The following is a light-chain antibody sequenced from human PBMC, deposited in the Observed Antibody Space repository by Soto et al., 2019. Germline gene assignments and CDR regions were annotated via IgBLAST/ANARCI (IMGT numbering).Light chain of an antibody. J-gene: IGLJ1*01. V-gene: IGLV1-44*01. Sequence: QSVLTQPHSASGTPGQGVTISCSGSSSNIGSNTVNWYLQLPGTAPNLLIYRINQRPSGVPDRFSGSKSGTSASLAISGRQSEDDADYYCAAWDDSLNGYVFGTGTKVTVL. CDR3: AAWDDSLNGYV. CDR2: RIN. CDR1: SSNIGSNT.